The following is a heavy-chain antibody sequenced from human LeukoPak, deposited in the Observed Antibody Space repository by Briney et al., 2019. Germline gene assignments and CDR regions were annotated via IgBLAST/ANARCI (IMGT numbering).Heavy chain of an antibody. CDR3: AKDVGGGDWDNYFDY. D-gene: IGHD2-21*02. J-gene: IGHJ4*02. Sequence: GGSLRLSCAASGFTFDDYAMHWVRQAPGKGLEWVSGISWNSGSIGYADSVKGRFTISRDNAKNSLYQQMNSLRAEDMALYYCAKDVGGGDWDNYFDYWGQGTLVTVSS. CDR1: GFTFDDYA. V-gene: IGHV3-9*03. CDR2: ISWNSGSI.